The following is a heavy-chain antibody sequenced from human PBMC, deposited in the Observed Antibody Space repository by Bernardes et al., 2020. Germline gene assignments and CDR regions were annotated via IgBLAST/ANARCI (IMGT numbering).Heavy chain of an antibody. Sequence: ASVKVSCKASGYTFTGYYMHWVRQAPGQGLEWMGRINPNSGGTNYAQKFQGRVTMTRDTSISTAYMELSRLRSDDTAVYYCARVAGGVAGGYYYGMDVWGKGTTVTVSS. CDR2: INPNSGGT. V-gene: IGHV1-2*06. D-gene: IGHD2-8*02. CDR1: GYTFTGYY. J-gene: IGHJ6*04. CDR3: ARVAGGVAGGYYYGMDV.